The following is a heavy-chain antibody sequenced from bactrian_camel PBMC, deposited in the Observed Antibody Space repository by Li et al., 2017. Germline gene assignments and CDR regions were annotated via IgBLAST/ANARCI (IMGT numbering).Heavy chain of an antibody. CDR1: GFTFSDYS. D-gene: IGHD2*01. CDR2: ISSRGQST. J-gene: IGHJ6*01. V-gene: IGHV3S31*01. Sequence: VQLVESGGGLVQPGGSLRLSCAASGFTFSDYSFSWVRQAPGLGLQWVAAISSRGQSTYYANSVRGRFSISRSNANNTVYLHMNSLKAEDTAMYYCVVVPFAKCGGWEHTSPAFGYWGQGTQVTVS. CDR3: VVVPFAKCGGWEHTSPAFGY.